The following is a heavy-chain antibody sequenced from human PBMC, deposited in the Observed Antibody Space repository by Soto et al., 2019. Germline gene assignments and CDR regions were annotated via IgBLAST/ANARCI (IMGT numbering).Heavy chain of an antibody. D-gene: IGHD4-17*01. Sequence: GESLKISCAASGFTFSSYWMSWVRQAPGKGLKWVANIKQDGSEKYYVDSVKGRFTISRDNAKNSLYLQMNSMRAEDTAVYYCAGTTVTDFDYWGQGALVTVSS. V-gene: IGHV3-7*03. CDR3: AGTTVTDFDY. CDR2: IKQDGSEK. J-gene: IGHJ4*02. CDR1: GFTFSSYW.